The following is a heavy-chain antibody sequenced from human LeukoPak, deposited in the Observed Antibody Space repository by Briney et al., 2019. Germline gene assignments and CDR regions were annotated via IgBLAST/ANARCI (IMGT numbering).Heavy chain of an antibody. CDR2: INPNSGGT. D-gene: IGHD6-19*01. J-gene: IGHJ4*02. CDR1: GYTFTGYY. V-gene: IGHV1-2*02. CDR3: ARSLGWGILPEGPRIDY. Sequence: ASVKVSCKASGYTFTGYYMHWVRQAPGQGLEWMGWINPNSGGTNYAQKFQGRVTMTRDTSISTAYMELSRLRSDDTAAYYCARSLGWGILPEGPRIDYWGQGTLVTVSS.